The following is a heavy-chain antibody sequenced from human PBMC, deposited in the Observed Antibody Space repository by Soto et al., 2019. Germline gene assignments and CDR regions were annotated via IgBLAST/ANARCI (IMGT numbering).Heavy chain of an antibody. CDR1: GFTFSDHY. CDR3: VRVRGGGTYHFDY. Sequence: EAQLVESGGGLVQPGGSLRLSCAASGFTFSDHYMDWVRQAPGKGLEWVARTRNKANSYTTEYAASVKGRFTISRDDSKNSLYLQMNSLKTDDTAVYYCVRVRGGGTYHFDYWGQGTLVTVSS. CDR2: TRNKANSYTT. V-gene: IGHV3-72*01. D-gene: IGHD3-10*01. J-gene: IGHJ4*02.